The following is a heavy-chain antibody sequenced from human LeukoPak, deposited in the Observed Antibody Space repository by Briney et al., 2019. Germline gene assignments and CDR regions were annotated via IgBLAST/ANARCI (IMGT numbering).Heavy chain of an antibody. V-gene: IGHV4-59*12. J-gene: IGHJ5*02. D-gene: IGHD6-19*01. CDR3: ARDKSGWHRLYCFDP. CDR2: FYSSGNS. CDR1: GGSISGYY. Sequence: PSETLSLTCSVSGGSISGYYWSWIRQAPGKGLEWIGYFYSSGNSNSNPSLKSRVTISVDKTNNQFSLKLNSVTAADTAVYYCARDKSGWHRLYCFDPWGQGTLVTVSS.